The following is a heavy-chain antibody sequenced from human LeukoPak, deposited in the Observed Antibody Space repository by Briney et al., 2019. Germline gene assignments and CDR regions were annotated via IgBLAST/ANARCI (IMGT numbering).Heavy chain of an antibody. J-gene: IGHJ6*02. CDR1: GFTFSNAW. CDR3: TTAEYGDFLSGYYNDYYYYYGMDV. Sequence: GGSLRLSCAASGFTFSNAWMSWVRQAPGKGLEWVGRIKRKTDGGTTHYAAPVKGRFTISRDDSKNTLYLQMNSLKTEDTAVHYCTTAEYGDFLSGYYNDYYYYYGMDVWGQGTTVSVSS. D-gene: IGHD3-3*01. CDR2: IKRKTDGGTT. V-gene: IGHV3-15*01.